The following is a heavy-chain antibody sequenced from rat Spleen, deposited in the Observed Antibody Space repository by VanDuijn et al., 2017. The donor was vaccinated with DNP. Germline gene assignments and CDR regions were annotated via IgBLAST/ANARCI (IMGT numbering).Heavy chain of an antibody. Sequence: EVQLVESGGGLVQPGRSLKLSCAASGFTFRNYYMAWVRQAPTKGLEWVASITNSGGSTYYRDSVKGRFTISRDNAKSTLYLQMDSLRSEDTANYYCARHNRYNYVGYVDYWGQGVMVTVSS. CDR3: ARHNRYNYVGYVDY. V-gene: IGHV5-25*01. J-gene: IGHJ2*01. D-gene: IGHD1-5*01. CDR2: ITNSGGST. CDR1: GFTFRNYY.